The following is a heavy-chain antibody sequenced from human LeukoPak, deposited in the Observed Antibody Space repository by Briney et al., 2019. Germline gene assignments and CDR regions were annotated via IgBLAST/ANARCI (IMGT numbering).Heavy chain of an antibody. CDR1: GFTFTSSA. CDR3: AADLIVADAFDI. D-gene: IGHD3-22*01. Sequence: SVKVSCKASGFTFTSSAMQWVRQARGQRLEWIGWIVVGSGNTNYAQKFQERVTITGDMSTSTAYMELSSLRSEDTAVYYCAADLIVADAFDIWGQGTMVTVSS. CDR2: IVVGSGNT. V-gene: IGHV1-58*02. J-gene: IGHJ3*02.